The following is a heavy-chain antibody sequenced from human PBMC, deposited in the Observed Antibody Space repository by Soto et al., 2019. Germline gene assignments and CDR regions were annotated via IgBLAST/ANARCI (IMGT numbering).Heavy chain of an antibody. CDR3: VKAYGSGSYYKDY. Sequence: GGSLRLSCAASGFTFSSYSMNWVRQAPGKGLEWVSSISSNSSYIYYADSVKGRFTISRDNAKNSLYLQMNSLRAEDTAVYYCVKAYGSGSYYKDYWGQGTLVTVSS. CDR2: ISSNSSYI. V-gene: IGHV3-21*01. J-gene: IGHJ4*02. D-gene: IGHD3-10*01. CDR1: GFTFSSYS.